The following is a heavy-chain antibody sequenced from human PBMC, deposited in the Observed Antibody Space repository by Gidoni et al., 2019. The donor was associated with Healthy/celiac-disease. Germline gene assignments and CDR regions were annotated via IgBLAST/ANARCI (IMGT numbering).Heavy chain of an antibody. J-gene: IGHJ6*02. CDR2: ISGSGGST. CDR3: AKDYYGSGSYYRYYGMDV. CDR1: GFPFSSYA. Sequence: EVQLLESGGGLVQPGGSLRLSCAASGFPFSSYAMSGVRQAPGKGLEWVSAISGSGGSTYYADSVKGRFTISRDNSKNTLYLQMNSLRAEDTAVYYCAKDYYGSGSYYRYYGMDVWGQGTTVTVSS. D-gene: IGHD3-10*01. V-gene: IGHV3-23*01.